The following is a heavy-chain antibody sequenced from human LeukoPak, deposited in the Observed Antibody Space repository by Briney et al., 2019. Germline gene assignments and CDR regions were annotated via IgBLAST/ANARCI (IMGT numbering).Heavy chain of an antibody. D-gene: IGHD1-26*01. J-gene: IGHJ4*02. Sequence: PGGSLRLSCAASGFTFSSYGMHWVRQAPGKGLEWVAVISYDGSNKYYADSVKGRFTISRDNSKNTLYLQMSSLRAEDTAVYYCVKAGIVRTFDYWGQGTLVTVSS. V-gene: IGHV3-30*18. CDR3: VKAGIVRTFDY. CDR2: ISYDGSNK. CDR1: GFTFSSYG.